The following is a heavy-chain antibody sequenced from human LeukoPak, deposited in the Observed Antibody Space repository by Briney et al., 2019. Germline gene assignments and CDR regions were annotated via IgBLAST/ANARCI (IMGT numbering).Heavy chain of an antibody. CDR1: GFTFSDSF. CDR3: ATSSWSRLAY. D-gene: IGHD6-13*01. J-gene: IGHJ4*02. V-gene: IGHV3-72*01. Sequence: PGGSLRLSCAAPGFTFSDSFMSWVRQAPGKGLEWVGRSRNKADSYTAEYAASVKGRFTISRDESKNSLYLQISSLETEDAAVDYCATSSWSRLAYWGQGSLVTVSS. CDR2: SRNKADSYTA.